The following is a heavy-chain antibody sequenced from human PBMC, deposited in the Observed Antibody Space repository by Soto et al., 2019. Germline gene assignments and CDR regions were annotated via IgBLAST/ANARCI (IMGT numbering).Heavy chain of an antibody. CDR3: ARDPFWVRATVEIAGWFDL. D-gene: IGHD3-10*01. CDR1: GYTFTSYG. Sequence: QVQLIQSGGDVKKPGASVKVSCKASGYTFTSYGISWVRQGPGQGLEWLGWISTYNGKTKYSQSLQGRVTMTTDTSTTTTYLEVRDLISDDPAVYYCARDPFWVRATVEIAGWFDLWGQGTLVSVSS. CDR2: ISTYNGKT. V-gene: IGHV1-18*01. J-gene: IGHJ5*02.